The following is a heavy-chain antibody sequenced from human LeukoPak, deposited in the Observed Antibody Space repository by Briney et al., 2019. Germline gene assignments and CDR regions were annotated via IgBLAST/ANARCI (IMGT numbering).Heavy chain of an antibody. Sequence: SETLSLTCTASGGSISSSSYYWGWIRQPPGKGLEWIGSIYYSGSTYYNPSLKSRVTISVDTSKNQFSLKLSSVTAADTAVYYCARLCSNYYYYYMDVWGKGTTVTVSS. CDR2: IYYSGST. D-gene: IGHD4-11*01. CDR1: GGSISSSSYY. CDR3: ARLCSNYYYYYMDV. J-gene: IGHJ6*03. V-gene: IGHV4-39*01.